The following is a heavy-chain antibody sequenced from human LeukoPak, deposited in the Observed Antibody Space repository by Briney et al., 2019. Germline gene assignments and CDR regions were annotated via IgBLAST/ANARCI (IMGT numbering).Heavy chain of an antibody. CDR1: GFTFSSYG. CDR2: ISYDGSNK. J-gene: IGHJ4*02. D-gene: IGHD1-26*01. CDR3: AKLDPYSGSYFY. V-gene: IGHV3-30*18. Sequence: GGSLRLSCAASGFTFSSYGMHWVRQAPGKGLEWVAVISYDGSNKYYADSVKGRFTISRDNSKNTLYLQMNSLRAEDTAVYYCAKLDPYSGSYFYWGQGTLVTVSS.